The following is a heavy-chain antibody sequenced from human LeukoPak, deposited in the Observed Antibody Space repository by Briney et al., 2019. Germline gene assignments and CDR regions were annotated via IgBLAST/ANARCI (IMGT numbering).Heavy chain of an antibody. V-gene: IGHV1-18*01. CDR2: ISAYNGNT. Sequence: GASVKVSCKASGYTFTSDGISWVRQAPGQGLEWMGWISAYNGNTNHAQKLQGRVTMTTDTSTSTAYMELRSLRSDDTAVYYCAREIDYGSDPVAWFDPWGQGTLVTVSS. CDR1: GYTFTSDG. D-gene: IGHD3-10*01. CDR3: AREIDYGSDPVAWFDP. J-gene: IGHJ5*02.